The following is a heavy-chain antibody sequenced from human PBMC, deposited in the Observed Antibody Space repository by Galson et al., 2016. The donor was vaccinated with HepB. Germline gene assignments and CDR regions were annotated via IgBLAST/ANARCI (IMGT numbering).Heavy chain of an antibody. CDR1: GFTVSNNY. CDR3: TRYYDILTGYYASDY. V-gene: IGHV3-53*01. Sequence: SLRLSCAASGFTVSNNYMSWVRQAPGKGLEWVSVIYSGGSTYYADSVKGRFTISRDNAKNTLYLQMNSLRAEDTAVYYCTRYYDILTGYYASDYWGQGTQVTVSS. D-gene: IGHD3-9*01. CDR2: IYSGGST. J-gene: IGHJ4*02.